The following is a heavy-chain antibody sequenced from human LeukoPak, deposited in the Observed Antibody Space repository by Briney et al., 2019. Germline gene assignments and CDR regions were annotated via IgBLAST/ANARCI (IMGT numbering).Heavy chain of an antibody. CDR2: IYFSGST. J-gene: IGHJ6*03. V-gene: IGHV4-4*07. CDR3: ARVGDFDTYYYYFMDV. D-gene: IGHD3-16*01. Sequence: PSETLSLTCAVSGAAISSDYWSWLRQPAGKGLEWIGRIYFSGSTNYNPSLKSRVTMSVDTSKNQFPLKLSSVTAADTAIYYCARVGDFDTYYYYFMDVWGKGITVTVSS. CDR1: GAAISSDY.